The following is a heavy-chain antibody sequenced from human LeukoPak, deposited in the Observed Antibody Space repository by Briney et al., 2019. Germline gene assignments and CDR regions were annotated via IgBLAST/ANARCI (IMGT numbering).Heavy chain of an antibody. CDR2: ISSSGST. J-gene: IGHJ4*02. CDR3: ARHRRIAAAGIRGYDY. V-gene: IGHV4-61*02. CDR1: GDSISSGDYY. D-gene: IGHD6-13*01. Sequence: SESLSLTCTVSGDSISSGDYYWSWLRQPAGKGLEWIGRISSSGSTYYNPSLKSRVTISVDTSKNQFSLKLTSVTAADTAVYYCARHRRIAAAGIRGYDYWGQGILVTVSS.